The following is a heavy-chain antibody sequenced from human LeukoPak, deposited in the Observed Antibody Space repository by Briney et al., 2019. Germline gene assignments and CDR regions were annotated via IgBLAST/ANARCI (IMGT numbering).Heavy chain of an antibody. CDR1: GYSFTSYW. CDR3: ARQEYYYDSSVYYSSGDY. V-gene: IGHV5-10-1*01. CDR2: IDPSDSYT. Sequence: GESLRISCKGSGYSFTSYWISWVRQMPGKGLEWMGRIDPSDSYTNYSPSFRGHVTISADKSISTAYLQWSSLKASDTAMYYCARQEYYYDSSVYYSSGDYGGQETRVTVSS. D-gene: IGHD3-22*01. J-gene: IGHJ4*02.